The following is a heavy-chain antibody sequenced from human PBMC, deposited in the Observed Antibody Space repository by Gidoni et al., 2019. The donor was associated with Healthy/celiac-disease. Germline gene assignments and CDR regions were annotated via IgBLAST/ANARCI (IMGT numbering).Heavy chain of an antibody. CDR3: ARDDYVWGSYRKPNDAFDI. Sequence: QVQLVQSGAEVKKPGASVKVSCKASGYTFTVNYMHWVRQAPGQGLEWMGRINPNSGGTNYAQKFQGRVTMTRDTSISTAYMELSRLRSDDTAVYYCARDDYVWGSYRKPNDAFDIWGQGTMVTVSS. CDR1: GYTFTVNY. CDR2: INPNSGGT. J-gene: IGHJ3*02. D-gene: IGHD3-16*02. V-gene: IGHV1-2*06.